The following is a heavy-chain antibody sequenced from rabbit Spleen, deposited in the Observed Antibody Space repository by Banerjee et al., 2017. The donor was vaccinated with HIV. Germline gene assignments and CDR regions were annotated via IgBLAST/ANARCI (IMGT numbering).Heavy chain of an antibody. Sequence: QLKESGGGLVQPGESLKLSCKASGFDFSNYYMNWVRQAPGKGLEWIGYIDPVFGITYYASWVNGRFTISSHNAQNTVTLQMTSLTAADTATYFCARDLAGVIGWNFGWWGPGTLVTVS. CDR3: ARDLAGVIGWNFGW. V-gene: IGHV1S7*01. J-gene: IGHJ4*01. CDR1: GFDFSNYY. CDR2: IDPVFGIT. D-gene: IGHD4-1*01.